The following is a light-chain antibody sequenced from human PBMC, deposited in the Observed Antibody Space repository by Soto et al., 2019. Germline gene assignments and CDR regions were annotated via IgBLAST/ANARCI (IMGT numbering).Light chain of an antibody. CDR3: QQYYTWPIT. V-gene: IGKV3-15*01. Sequence: EIVMTQSPATLSVAPGERVTFSCRASQGVSRNLAWYQHKPGQAPRLLISGASTGATGIPARFSGSGSGTEFTLPISSLQSEDFAVYYCQQYYTWPITFGGGTKGEIK. CDR1: QGVSRN. CDR2: GAS. J-gene: IGKJ4*01.